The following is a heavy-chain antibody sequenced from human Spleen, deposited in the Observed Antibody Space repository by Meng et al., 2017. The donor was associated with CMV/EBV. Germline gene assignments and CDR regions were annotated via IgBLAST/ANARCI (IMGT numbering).Heavy chain of an antibody. J-gene: IGHJ6*02. Sequence: GESLKISCAASGFTFSSYSMNWVRQAPGKGLEWVAFIRYDGSNKFYADSVKGRFTISRDNSRNTLFLQMDSLRVEDTAVYYCAKDKQSSLGYSYYGMDVWGQGTTVTVSS. CDR3: AKDKQSSLGYSYYGMDV. CDR2: IRYDGSNK. V-gene: IGHV3-30*02. D-gene: IGHD3-16*01. CDR1: GFTFSSYS.